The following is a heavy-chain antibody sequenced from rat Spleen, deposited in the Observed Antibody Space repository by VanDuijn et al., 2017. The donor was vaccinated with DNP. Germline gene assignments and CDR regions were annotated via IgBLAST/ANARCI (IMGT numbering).Heavy chain of an antibody. CDR2: ISPSGGST. V-gene: IGHV5-25*01. J-gene: IGHJ2*01. D-gene: IGHD1-10*01. CDR1: GFTFSNYD. Sequence: EVQLVESGGDLVQPGRSLKLSCAASGFTFSNYDMAWVRQAPTKGLEWVASISPSGGSTYYRDSVKGRFTISRDNAKSNLYLQMDSLRSEDTATCYCATNNYFDYWGQGVMVTVSS. CDR3: ATNNYFDY.